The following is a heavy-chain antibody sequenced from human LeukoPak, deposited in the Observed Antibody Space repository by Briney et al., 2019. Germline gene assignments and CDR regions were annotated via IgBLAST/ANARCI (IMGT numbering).Heavy chain of an antibody. CDR1: GFTFTSYA. J-gene: IGHJ6*01. Sequence: AGGSLRLSCAASGFTFTSYAMSWVRQAPRKGLEWVSEISGRGSRTYYADTVKGRFTISRHNSENTLYLQRNSQRAEYTAIYYCVGKAWRNNYYYYGMDVWGEETTVTVSS. V-gene: IGHV3-23*01. CDR3: VGKAWRNNYYYYGMDV. CDR2: ISGRGSRT. D-gene: IGHD2/OR15-2a*01.